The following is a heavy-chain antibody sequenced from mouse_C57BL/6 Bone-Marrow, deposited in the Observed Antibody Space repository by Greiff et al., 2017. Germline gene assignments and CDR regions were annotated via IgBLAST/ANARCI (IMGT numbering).Heavy chain of an antibody. V-gene: IGHV1-55*01. CDR2: IYPCSGST. Sequence: QVQLQQPGAELVKPGASVKMSCKASGYTFTSYWITWVKQRPGQGLEWIGDIYPCSGSTNYNEKFKSKATLTVDTSSSTAYMQLSSLTSEDSAVYYGARGRIRRRGYAMDDWGQGTTVTVSS. CDR1: GYTFTSYW. D-gene: IGHD2-12*01. J-gene: IGHJ4*01. CDR3: ARGRIRRRGYAMDD.